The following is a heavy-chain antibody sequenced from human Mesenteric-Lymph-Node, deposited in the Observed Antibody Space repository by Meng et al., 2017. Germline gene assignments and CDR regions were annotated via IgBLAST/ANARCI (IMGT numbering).Heavy chain of an antibody. V-gene: IGHV1-46*01. J-gene: IGHJ4*02. D-gene: IGHD2-15*01. CDR3: AREFSKKLGYCSGGSCNEPRLTN. CDR1: GYTFTSYY. CDR2: INPSGGST. Sequence: ASVKVSCKASGYTFTSYYMHWVRQAPGQGLEWMGIINPSGGSTSYAQKFQGRVTMTRDTSTSTVYMELSSLRSEDTAVYYCAREFSKKLGYCSGGSCNEPRLTNWGQRTLVTVSS.